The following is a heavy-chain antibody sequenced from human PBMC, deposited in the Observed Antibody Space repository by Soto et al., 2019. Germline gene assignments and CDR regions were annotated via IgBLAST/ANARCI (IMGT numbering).Heavy chain of an antibody. J-gene: IGHJ3*02. CDR3: ANDLRPRYTYAAFDI. Sequence: EVQLVESGGGLVQPGRSLRLSCAASGFTFDDYAMNWVRQAPGKGLEWVSGISWNSGSIGYAESVKGRFTISRDNAKNSLYLQMNRLRADDTALYYWANDLRPRYTYAAFDIWGQWTMVTVSS. V-gene: IGHV3-9*01. D-gene: IGHD3-16*01. CDR1: GFTFDDYA. CDR2: ISWNSGSI.